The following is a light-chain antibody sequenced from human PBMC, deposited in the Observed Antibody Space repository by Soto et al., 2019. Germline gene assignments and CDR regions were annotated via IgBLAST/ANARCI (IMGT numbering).Light chain of an antibody. CDR3: CSFAGSGIYV. Sequence: QSVLTQPASVSGSPGQSITISCTGTSSDVGSHNLVYWYQHYPGEVPKLIIFEASKRPSGVSNRFSGSKSGSTASLTISGLQAEDESDYYCCSFAGSGIYVFGTGTKVTVL. CDR2: EAS. V-gene: IGLV2-23*01. CDR1: SSDVGSHNL. J-gene: IGLJ1*01.